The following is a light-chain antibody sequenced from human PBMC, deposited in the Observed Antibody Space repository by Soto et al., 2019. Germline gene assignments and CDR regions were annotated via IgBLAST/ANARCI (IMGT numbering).Light chain of an antibody. CDR3: QLTYSTPRLT. V-gene: IGKV1-39*01. CDR1: QSISNF. CDR2: AAS. J-gene: IGKJ4*02. Sequence: DVQLTQSPSSLSASVGDRVTITCRANQSISNFLNWYQRKPGEAPKLLIYAASNLQSGVPSRFSGSGSATDFARTISGLQPDDFATYDCQLTYSTPRLTFGGGTKV.